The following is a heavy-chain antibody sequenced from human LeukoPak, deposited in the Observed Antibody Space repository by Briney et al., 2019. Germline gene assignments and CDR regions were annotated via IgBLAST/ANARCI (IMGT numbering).Heavy chain of an antibody. Sequence: SETLSLTCAVSGYSIRSGYYWGWIRQPPGKGLEWIGSIYHSGSTYYNPSLKSRVTISVDTSKNQFSLKLSSVTAADTAVYYCARDVGVVVAATPFDYWGQGTLVTVSS. V-gene: IGHV4-38-2*02. J-gene: IGHJ4*02. CDR3: ARDVGVVVAATPFDY. CDR2: IYHSGST. D-gene: IGHD2-15*01. CDR1: GYSIRSGYY.